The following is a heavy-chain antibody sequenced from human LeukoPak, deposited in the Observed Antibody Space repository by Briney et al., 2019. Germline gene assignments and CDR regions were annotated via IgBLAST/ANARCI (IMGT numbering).Heavy chain of an antibody. Sequence: GASVKVSCKASGYTFTGYYMHWVRQAPGQGLEWMGWINPNSGGTNYAQKFQGRVTMTRDTSTSTVYMELSSLRSDDTAVYYCARGTTEGFDPWGQGTLVTVSS. V-gene: IGHV1-2*02. D-gene: IGHD1/OR15-1a*01. CDR1: GYTFTGYY. CDR2: INPNSGGT. CDR3: ARGTTEGFDP. J-gene: IGHJ5*02.